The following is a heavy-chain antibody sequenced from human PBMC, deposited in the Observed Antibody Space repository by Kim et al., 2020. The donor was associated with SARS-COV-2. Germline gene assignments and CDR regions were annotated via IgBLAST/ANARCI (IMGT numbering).Heavy chain of an antibody. D-gene: IGHD2-2*01. Sequence: ASVKVSCKVSGYTLTELSMHWVRQAPGRGLEWMGGFDPEDGETIYAQKFQGRVTMTEDTSTDTAYMELSSRRSEDTAVYYCATGTPLKDIVVVPAAMLYYYGMDVWGQGTTVTVSS. J-gene: IGHJ6*02. CDR2: FDPEDGET. V-gene: IGHV1-24*01. CDR1: GYTLTELS. CDR3: ATGTPLKDIVVVPAAMLYYYGMDV.